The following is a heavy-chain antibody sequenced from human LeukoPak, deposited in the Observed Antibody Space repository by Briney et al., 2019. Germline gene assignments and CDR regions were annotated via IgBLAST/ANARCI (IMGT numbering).Heavy chain of an antibody. CDR1: GYTFTGYY. CDR3: ARVSRVATMRNWFDP. CDR2: INPNSGGT. Sequence: ASVKVSCKASGYTFTGYYMHWVRQGPGQGLEWMGWINPNSGGTNYAQKFQGRVTMTRDTSISTAYMELSRLRSDDTAVYYCARVSRVATMRNWFDPWGQGTLVTVSS. D-gene: IGHD5-12*01. J-gene: IGHJ5*02. V-gene: IGHV1-2*02.